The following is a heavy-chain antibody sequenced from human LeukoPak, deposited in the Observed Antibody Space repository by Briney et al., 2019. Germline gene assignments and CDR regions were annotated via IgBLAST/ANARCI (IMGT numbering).Heavy chain of an antibody. CDR2: ISGNGGST. CDR3: AKADSARGVTLESTIDY. J-gene: IGHJ4*02. D-gene: IGHD2-21*02. Sequence: PGGSLRLSCAASGFTFSSYAMSWVRQARGKGLEWVSVISGNGGSTYYADSVKGRFTISRDNSKNTLYLQMNSLRGEDTAVYYCAKADSARGVTLESTIDYWGQGTLVTVSS. CDR1: GFTFSSYA. V-gene: IGHV3-23*01.